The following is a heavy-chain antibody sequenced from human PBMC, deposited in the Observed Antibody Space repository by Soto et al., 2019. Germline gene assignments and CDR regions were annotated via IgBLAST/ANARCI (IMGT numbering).Heavy chain of an antibody. J-gene: IGHJ6*02. CDR1: GYTFTNYG. D-gene: IGHD3-16*01. Sequence: QVQLVQSGAEVREPGASVKVSCKASGYTFTNYGISWVRQAPGQGLEWIGWISAYNGKIDYAQKVQSRITMTTDTATSTAFMEVRSHRSDDTAVYYCAIETIPHMYYFGTDVWGQGTTVIVSS. CDR3: AIETIPHMYYFGTDV. CDR2: ISAYNGKI. V-gene: IGHV1-18*01.